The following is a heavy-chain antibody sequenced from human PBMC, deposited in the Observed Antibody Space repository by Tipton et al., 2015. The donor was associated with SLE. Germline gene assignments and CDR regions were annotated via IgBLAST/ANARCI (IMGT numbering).Heavy chain of an antibody. CDR1: GFTFSSYS. CDR2: ISSSSSYI. D-gene: IGHD5-18*01. V-gene: IGHV3-21*04. Sequence: SLRLSCAASGFTFSSYSMNWVRQAPGKGLEWVSSISSSSSYIYYADSVKGRFTISRDNAKNSLYLQMNSLRAEDTAVYYCAKGGGYTAGDAFDIWGQGTMVTVSS. CDR3: AKGGGYTAGDAFDI. J-gene: IGHJ3*02.